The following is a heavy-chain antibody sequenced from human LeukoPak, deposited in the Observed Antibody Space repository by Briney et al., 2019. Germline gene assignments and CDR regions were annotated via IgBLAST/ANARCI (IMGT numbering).Heavy chain of an antibody. CDR2: IIPILGIA. D-gene: IGHD1-7*01. CDR3: ARGDLTGTTMYYLDY. V-gene: IGHV1-69*04. J-gene: IGHJ4*02. Sequence: SVKVSCKASGGTFSSYAISWVRQAPGQGLEWMGRIIPILGIANYAQKFQGRVTITADKSTSTAYMELSSLRSEDTAVYYCARGDLTGTTMYYLDYWGQGTLVTVSS. CDR1: GGTFSSYA.